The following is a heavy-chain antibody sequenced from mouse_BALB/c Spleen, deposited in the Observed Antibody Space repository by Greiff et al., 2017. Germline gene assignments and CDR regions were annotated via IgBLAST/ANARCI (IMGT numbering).Heavy chain of an antibody. CDR3: ARRGYDYDGDYYAMDY. CDR2: INPGSGGT. J-gene: IGHJ4*01. V-gene: IGHV1-54*03. Sequence: VQLQQSGAELVRPGTSVKVSCKASGYAFTNYLIEWVKQRPGQGLEWIGVINPGSGGTNYNEKFKGKATLTADKSSSTAYMQLSSLTSDDSAVYFCARRGYDYDGDYYAMDYWGQGTSVTVSS. CDR1: GYAFTNYL. D-gene: IGHD2-4*01.